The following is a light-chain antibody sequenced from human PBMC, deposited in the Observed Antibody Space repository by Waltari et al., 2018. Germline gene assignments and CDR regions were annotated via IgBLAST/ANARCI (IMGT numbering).Light chain of an antibody. CDR3: QQRHAYPIT. V-gene: IGKV1-9*01. CDR1: QGIYNR. Sequence: DIQLTQPPSFLSASVGDRVTITCRSSQGIYNRLAWYHQKAGKAPKLLIHSASTLQSGVPSRFSGSGSGTEFTLTISSLQPEDCATYYCQQRHAYPITFGQGTRLEIK. J-gene: IGKJ5*01. CDR2: SAS.